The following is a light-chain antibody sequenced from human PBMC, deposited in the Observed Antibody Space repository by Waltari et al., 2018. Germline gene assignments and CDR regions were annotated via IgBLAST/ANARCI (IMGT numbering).Light chain of an antibody. CDR3: QQLNSYPPT. J-gene: IGKJ4*01. V-gene: IGKV3-15*01. CDR2: GAS. CDR1: QSVGTK. Sequence: EIVMTQSPVTLSVSPGERATPSCRASQSVGTKLAWYQQKPGQAPRLLIYGASTRATGIAARFSGSGSGTEFTLTISSLQPEDFATYYCQQLNSYPPTFGGGTKVEIK.